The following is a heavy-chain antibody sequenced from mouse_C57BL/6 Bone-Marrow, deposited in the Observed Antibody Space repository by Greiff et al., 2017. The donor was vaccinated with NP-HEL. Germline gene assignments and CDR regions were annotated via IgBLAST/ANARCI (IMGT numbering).Heavy chain of an antibody. Sequence: QVQLQQSGAELVKPGASVKLSCKASGYTFTSYWMHWVKQRPGQGLEWIGMIHPNSGSTNYNEKFKSKATLTVDKSSSTAYMQLSSLTSEDSAVYYCANNYYGSSQYYFDYWGQGTTLTVSS. J-gene: IGHJ2*01. V-gene: IGHV1-64*01. CDR2: IHPNSGST. D-gene: IGHD1-1*01. CDR1: GYTFTSYW. CDR3: ANNYYGSSQYYFDY.